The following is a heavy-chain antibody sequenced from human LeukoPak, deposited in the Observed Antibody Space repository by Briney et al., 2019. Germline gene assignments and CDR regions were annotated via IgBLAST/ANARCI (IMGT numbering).Heavy chain of an antibody. J-gene: IGHJ4*02. CDR2: INHSGST. CDR3: AREAYCGGDCYSGFDY. Sequence: SETLSLTCAVYGGSFSGYYWIWIRQPPGKGLEWMGEINHSGSTNYNPSVKSRVTISVDTSKNQFSLKLSSVTAADTAVYYCAREAYCGGDCYSGFDYWGQGTLVTVSS. CDR1: GGSFSGYY. D-gene: IGHD2-21*02. V-gene: IGHV4-34*01.